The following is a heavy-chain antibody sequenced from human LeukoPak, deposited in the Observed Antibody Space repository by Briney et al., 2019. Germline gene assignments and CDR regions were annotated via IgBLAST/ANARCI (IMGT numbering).Heavy chain of an antibody. CDR1: GFTVTTNY. CDR2: IYSGGYT. J-gene: IGHJ3*02. V-gene: IGHV3-66*04. CDR3: ARRFHARVFDI. Sequence: PGGSLRLSCAASGFTVTTNYMTWVRQAPGKGLEWVSIIYSGGYTDYADSVKGRFTISRDNAKNSLNLQMNSLRAEDTAVYYCARRFHARVFDIWGQGTMVTVS.